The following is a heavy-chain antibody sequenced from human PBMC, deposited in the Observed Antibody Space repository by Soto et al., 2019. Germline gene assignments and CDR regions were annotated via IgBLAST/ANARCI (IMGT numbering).Heavy chain of an antibody. CDR2: IKQDGSEK. CDR1: EFTFSSYW. J-gene: IGHJ4*02. V-gene: IGHV3-7*03. CDR3: ARVAKTSSSWDY. Sequence: GGSLRFSCAASEFTFSSYWMSWVRQAPGKGLEWVANIKQDGSEKYYVDSVKGRFTISRDNAKNPLYLQMNSLRAEDTAVYYCARVAKTSSSWDYWGQGSLVTVSS. D-gene: IGHD6-13*01.